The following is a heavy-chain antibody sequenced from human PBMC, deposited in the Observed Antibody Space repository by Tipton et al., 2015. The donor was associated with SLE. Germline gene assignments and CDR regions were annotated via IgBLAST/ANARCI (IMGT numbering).Heavy chain of an antibody. CDR2: IYYSGST. CDR1: GGSISSHY. CDR3: ARGVEMASGFDY. J-gene: IGHJ4*02. Sequence: LRLSCTVSGGSISSHYWSWIRQPPGKGLEWIGYIYYSGSTYYNPSLKSRVTISVDTSKNQFSLKLSSVTAADTAVYYCARGVEMASGFDYWGQGTLVTVSS. D-gene: IGHD5-24*01. V-gene: IGHV4-59*11.